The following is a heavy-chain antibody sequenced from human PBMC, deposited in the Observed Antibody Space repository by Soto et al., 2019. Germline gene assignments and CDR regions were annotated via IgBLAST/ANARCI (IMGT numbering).Heavy chain of an antibody. D-gene: IGHD2-21*01. CDR2: ISSSTSSSTSTI. V-gene: IGHV3-48*01. CDR3: ARVRESYSSYYYYYMDV. Sequence: EVQVVESGGGLVQPGGSLRLSCAASGFTFSYYSMNWVRQAPGKGLEWVSYISSSTSSSTSTIYYADSVKGRFTISRDNANNSLSLQMNSLRAEDTAVYYCARVRESYSSYYYYYMDVWGKGTTVTVSS. J-gene: IGHJ6*03. CDR1: GFTFSYYS.